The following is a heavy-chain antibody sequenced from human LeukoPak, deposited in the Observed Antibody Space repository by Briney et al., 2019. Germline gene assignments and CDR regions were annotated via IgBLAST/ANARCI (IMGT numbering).Heavy chain of an antibody. V-gene: IGHV1-2*02. CDR1: GYTFTGYY. Sequence: ASVKVSCKASGYTFTGYYMHWVRRAPGQGLEWMGWINPNSGGTNYAQKFQGRVAMTRDTSISTAYMELSRLRSDDTAVYYCARDRTCSGGSCYLNWFDPWGQGTLVTVSS. CDR2: INPNSGGT. CDR3: ARDRTCSGGSCYLNWFDP. D-gene: IGHD2-15*01. J-gene: IGHJ5*02.